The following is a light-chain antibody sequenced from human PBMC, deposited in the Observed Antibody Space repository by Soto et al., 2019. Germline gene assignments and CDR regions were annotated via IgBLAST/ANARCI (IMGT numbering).Light chain of an antibody. CDR3: QQYNNWPRT. Sequence: EIGLTQSPATLSVSPGERATLSCRASQSVSSDLAWYQQKPGQAPRLLIYSASTRATGFPARFSGSGSGTEFTLTISSLQSEDFAVYYCQQYNNWPRTFGQGTKVDVK. CDR1: QSVSSD. V-gene: IGKV3-15*01. J-gene: IGKJ1*01. CDR2: SAS.